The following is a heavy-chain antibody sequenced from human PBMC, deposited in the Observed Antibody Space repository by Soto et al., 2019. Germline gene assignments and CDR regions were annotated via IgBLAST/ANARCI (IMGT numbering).Heavy chain of an antibody. Sequence: PGGSLXLSCAASGFTFSSYWMSWVRQAPGKGLEWVANIKQDGSEKYYVDSVKGRFTISRDNAKNSLYLQMNSLRAEDTAVYYCARELGYCSSTSCYAGSDYWGQGTLVTVSS. CDR3: ARELGYCSSTSCYAGSDY. CDR1: GFTFSSYW. V-gene: IGHV3-7*01. CDR2: IKQDGSEK. D-gene: IGHD2-2*01. J-gene: IGHJ4*02.